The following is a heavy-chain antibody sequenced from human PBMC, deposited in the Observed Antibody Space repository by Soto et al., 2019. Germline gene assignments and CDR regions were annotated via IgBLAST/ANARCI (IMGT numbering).Heavy chain of an antibody. V-gene: IGHV1-69*13. Sequence: SVKVSCKASGGTFSSYAISWVRQAPGQGLEWMGGIIPIFGTANYAQKFQGRVTITADESTSTAYMELSSLRSEDTAVYYCARDSEEVVVAATRSSRPWFDPWGQGTLVTVSS. CDR2: IIPIFGTA. D-gene: IGHD2-15*01. J-gene: IGHJ5*02. CDR3: ARDSEEVVVAATRSSRPWFDP. CDR1: GGTFSSYA.